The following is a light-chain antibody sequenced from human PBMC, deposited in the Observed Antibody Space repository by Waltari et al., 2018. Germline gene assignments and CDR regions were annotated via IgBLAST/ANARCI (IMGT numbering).Light chain of an antibody. CDR3: QQYNQWPPA. V-gene: IGKV3-15*01. Sequence: EIVMTQSPASLSVSPGERATLSCWASQSVSSNLAWYQQRPGQAPRLLICGASTRATGIPARFSGGGSGTEFTLSISSLQSEDFVVYVCQQYNQWPPAFGQGTKVEVK. CDR2: GAS. J-gene: IGKJ1*01. CDR1: QSVSSN.